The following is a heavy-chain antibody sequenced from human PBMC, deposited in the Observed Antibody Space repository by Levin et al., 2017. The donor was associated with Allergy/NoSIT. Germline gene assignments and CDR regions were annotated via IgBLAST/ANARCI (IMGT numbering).Heavy chain of an antibody. CDR3: AKKQGGTSGFSFDV. J-gene: IGHJ3*01. V-gene: IGHV3-23*01. D-gene: IGHD1-1*01. CDR2: ITGGGSST. CDR1: GFSFSDYA. Sequence: LSLTCAASGFSFSDYAMTWVRQAQGKGLEWVSDITGGGSSTYYGDSVKGRFTVSRDNSKNMLYLEMNSLRAEDTAVYYCAKKQGGTSGFSFDVWGQGTTVTVSS.